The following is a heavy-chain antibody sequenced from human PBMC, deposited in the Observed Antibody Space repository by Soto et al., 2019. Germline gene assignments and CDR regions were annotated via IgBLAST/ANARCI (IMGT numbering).Heavy chain of an antibody. Sequence: EVQLLESGGGLAQPGGSLRLSCEASGFTFTSFAMSWVRQAPGKGLEWVSGITGSGGLTYYGDSVKGRFTISRDNSKNTLYLQMNTLRAEDTAVYYCAKGEITVADTNFYFWGHGTLVTVSS. CDR2: ITGSGGLT. CDR3: AKGEITVADTNFYF. D-gene: IGHD6-19*01. J-gene: IGHJ4*01. V-gene: IGHV3-23*01. CDR1: GFTFTSFA.